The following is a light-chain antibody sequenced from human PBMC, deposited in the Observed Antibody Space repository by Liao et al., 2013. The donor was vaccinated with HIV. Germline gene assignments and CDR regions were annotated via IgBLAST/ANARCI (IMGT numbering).Light chain of an antibody. Sequence: SYMLTQPPSVSVAPGATATITCGGDNIGGRSVHWYQHKAGQAPHLVISYDNDRPSGIPARFSGSNSGNTATLTINRVEAGDEADYYCQLWDRSSAHPCVFGPGTKVTVL. CDR2: YDN. CDR1: NIGGRS. V-gene: IGLV3-21*04. J-gene: IGLJ1*01. CDR3: QLWDRSSAHPCV.